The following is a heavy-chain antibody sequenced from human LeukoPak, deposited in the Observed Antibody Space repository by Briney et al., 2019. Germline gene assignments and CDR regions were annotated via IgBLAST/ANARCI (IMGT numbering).Heavy chain of an antibody. CDR2: ISTDNGNT. Sequence: VKVSCKASGYTFTRYHFSWVRQAPGQGLEWMGWISTDNGNTNYAQKFQGRVTMTTDTSTTTAYMELRSLRSDDTAVYYCARGAISSHGFDIWGQGTMVTVSS. CDR1: GYTFTRYH. J-gene: IGHJ3*02. CDR3: ARGAISSHGFDI. V-gene: IGHV1-18*01. D-gene: IGHD3-3*01.